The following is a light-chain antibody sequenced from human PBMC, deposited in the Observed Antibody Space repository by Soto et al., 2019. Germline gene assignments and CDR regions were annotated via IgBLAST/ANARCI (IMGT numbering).Light chain of an antibody. Sequence: EIVMTQSPATRSVSPWERSTLSCTASQSVSSNLAWYQQKPGQAPRLLIYDASTRATVIPARFSGSGSGTEFTLTISSLQSEDFAVYYCQQYNDWPPITFGQGTRLEIK. CDR2: DAS. J-gene: IGKJ5*01. CDR1: QSVSSN. CDR3: QQYNDWPPIT. V-gene: IGKV3-15*01.